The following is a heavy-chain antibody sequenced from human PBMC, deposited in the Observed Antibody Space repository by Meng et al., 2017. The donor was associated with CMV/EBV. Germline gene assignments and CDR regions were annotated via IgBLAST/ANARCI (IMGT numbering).Heavy chain of an antibody. Sequence: GESLKISCAASGFTFSSYWMSWVRQAPGKGLEWVSYISSSGSTIYYADSVKGRFTISRGNAKNSLYLQMNSLRAEDTAVYYCARNNAFDIWGQGTMVTVSS. V-gene: IGHV3-48*04. CDR1: GFTFSSYW. CDR3: ARNNAFDI. CDR2: ISSSGSTI. J-gene: IGHJ3*02.